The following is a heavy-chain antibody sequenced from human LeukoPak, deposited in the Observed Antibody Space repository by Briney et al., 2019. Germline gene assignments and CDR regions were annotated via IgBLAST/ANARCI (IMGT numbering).Heavy chain of an antibody. CDR3: ASTTIFGVVTDDNWFDP. J-gene: IGHJ5*02. CDR2: IYYSGST. D-gene: IGHD3-3*01. Sequence: SQTLSLTCTVSGGSISSGDYYWSWIRQPPGKGLEWIGYIYYSGSTHYNPSLKSRATISVDTSKSQFSLKLSSMTAADTAVYYCASTTIFGVVTDDNWFDPWGQGTLVTVSS. V-gene: IGHV4-30-4*08. CDR1: GGSISSGDYY.